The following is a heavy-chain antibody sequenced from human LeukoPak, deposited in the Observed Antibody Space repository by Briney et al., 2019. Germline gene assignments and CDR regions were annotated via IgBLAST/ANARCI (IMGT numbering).Heavy chain of an antibody. J-gene: IGHJ6*03. V-gene: IGHV1-2*02. CDR3: ARDKQLDWAHYYYYYMDV. Sequence: ASVKVSCKASGYTFTGYYMHWVRQAPGQGLEWMGWINPNSGGTNYAQKFQGGVTMTRDTSINTAYMELSRLRSDDTAVYYCARDKQLDWAHYYYYYMDVWGKGTTVTVSS. CDR1: GYTFTGYY. D-gene: IGHD1-1*01. CDR2: INPNSGGT.